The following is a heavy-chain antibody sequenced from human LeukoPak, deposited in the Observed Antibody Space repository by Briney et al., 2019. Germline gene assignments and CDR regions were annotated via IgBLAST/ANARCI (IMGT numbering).Heavy chain of an antibody. Sequence: GASVKVSCKASGYDFINYGISWVRQAPGQGLEWMGWRSIYNGNTDYKLQGRVTMTTDTSKSTAYMEVRSLRSDDTAVYYCARGGPFPSGSSSREYYLDYWGQGTLVTVSP. V-gene: IGHV1-18*01. CDR3: ARGGPFPSGSSSREYYLDY. CDR2: RSIYNGNT. D-gene: IGHD6-6*01. J-gene: IGHJ4*02. CDR1: GYDFINYG.